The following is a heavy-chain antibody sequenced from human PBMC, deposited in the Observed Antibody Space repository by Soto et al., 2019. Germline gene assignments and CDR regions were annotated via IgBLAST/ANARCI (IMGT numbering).Heavy chain of an antibody. CDR2: IKQDGSEK. J-gene: IGHJ6*03. Sequence: GGSLRLSCAASGFTFSSYWMSWVRQAPGKGLEWVANIKQDGSEKYYVDSVKGRFTISRDNAKNSLYLQMNSLRAEDTAVYYCARETVTERYYYYMDVWGKGTTVTVSS. CDR1: GFTFSSYW. D-gene: IGHD5-18*01. CDR3: ARETVTERYYYYMDV. V-gene: IGHV3-7*01.